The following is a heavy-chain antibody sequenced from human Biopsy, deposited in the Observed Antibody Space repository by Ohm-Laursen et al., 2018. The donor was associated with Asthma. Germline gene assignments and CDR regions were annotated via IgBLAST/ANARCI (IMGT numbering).Heavy chain of an antibody. CDR1: GGSFTHYF. D-gene: IGHD6-19*01. CDR3: VRGEEVAGTYFKD. V-gene: IGHV4-34*01. CDR2: INYRGDT. J-gene: IGHJ1*01. Sequence: TLSLTCAISGGSFTHYFWMWIRQPPGKGLEWIGEINYRGDTNYNPSLESRVSISVDTSNYHFSLRLNSVTVAATAVYYCVRGEEVAGTYFKDWDQGTLVTVSS.